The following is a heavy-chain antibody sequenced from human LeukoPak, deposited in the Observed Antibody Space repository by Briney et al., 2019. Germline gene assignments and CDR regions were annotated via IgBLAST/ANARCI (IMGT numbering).Heavy chain of an antibody. J-gene: IGHJ4*02. CDR2: IYYSGST. Sequence: SQTLSLTCTVSGGSISSGGYYWSWIRQHPGKGLEWIGYIYYSGSTYYNPSLKSRVTISVDTSKNQFSLELSSVTAADTAVYYCARVYYGGHFDCWGQGTLVTVSS. V-gene: IGHV4-31*03. D-gene: IGHD4-17*01. CDR3: ARVYYGGHFDC. CDR1: GGSISSGGYY.